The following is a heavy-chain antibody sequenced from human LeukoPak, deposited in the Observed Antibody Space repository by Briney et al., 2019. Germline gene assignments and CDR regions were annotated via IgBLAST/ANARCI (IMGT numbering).Heavy chain of an antibody. CDR2: IYYSGST. Sequence: SSETLSPTRAFSGGSISTDYRSGVRQPPGKGLQWIGYIYYSGSTNYNPSLKSRVTISLNTAKNQFSLRLRSVTAADTAVYYCARRVAVGNYFDPWGQGTLVTVSS. J-gene: IGHJ5*02. CDR1: GGSISTDY. V-gene: IGHV4-59*08. CDR3: ARRVAVGNYFDP. D-gene: IGHD4-11*01.